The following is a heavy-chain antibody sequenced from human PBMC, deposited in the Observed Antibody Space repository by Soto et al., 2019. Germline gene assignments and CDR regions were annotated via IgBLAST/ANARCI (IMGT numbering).Heavy chain of an antibody. V-gene: IGHV1-69*14. CDR1: GGTFSSHP. J-gene: IGHJ6*02. CDR3: ARVHYYGSGSIYQSHEDV. D-gene: IGHD3-10*01. CDR2: IIPLVGAA. Sequence: QVQLVQSGAEVKRPGSSVKVSCKTSGGTFSSHPITWVRQAPGQGLEWMGGIIPLVGAADYAQKFQGRVTIIADKATSTVYMELSSLRSEDTAIYYCARVHYYGSGSIYQSHEDVWGQGTTVTVSS.